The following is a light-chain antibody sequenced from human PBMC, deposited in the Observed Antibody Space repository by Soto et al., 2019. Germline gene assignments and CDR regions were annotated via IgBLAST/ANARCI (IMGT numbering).Light chain of an antibody. V-gene: IGKV3-11*01. Sequence: EIVLTQSPATLSLSPGERATLSCRASQSVSNYLAWYQQKPGQAPRLLIYDAANSATGIPARFSGSGSGTDFTLTISSLEPEDFAIYYWQQRSNWPPLTFGGGTKVEIK. CDR2: DAA. J-gene: IGKJ4*01. CDR3: QQRSNWPPLT. CDR1: QSVSNY.